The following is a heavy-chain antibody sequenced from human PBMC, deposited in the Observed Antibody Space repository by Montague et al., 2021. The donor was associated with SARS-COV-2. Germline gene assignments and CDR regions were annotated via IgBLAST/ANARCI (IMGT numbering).Heavy chain of an antibody. Sequence: CAISGDSVSSNTATWNWIRQSPSRGLEWLGRTYYRSKWYHDYAISLKSRITINPDTSKNQFSLQLSSVAPEDTAVFYCARKTTRMVYPGDAFDIWGQGTMVTVSS. CDR3: ARKTTRMVYPGDAFDI. V-gene: IGHV6-1*01. D-gene: IGHD2-8*01. J-gene: IGHJ3*02. CDR2: TYYRSKWYH. CDR1: GDSVSSNTAT.